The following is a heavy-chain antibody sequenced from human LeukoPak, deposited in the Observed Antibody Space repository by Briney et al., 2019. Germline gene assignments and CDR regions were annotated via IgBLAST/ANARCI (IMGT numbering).Heavy chain of an antibody. Sequence: SETLSLTCAVYGGSFSGYYWSWIRQPPGKGLEWIGEINHSGSTNYNPSLKSRVTISVDTSKNQFSLKLSSVTAADTAVYYCARGGVGAIDAFDIWGQGTMVTVSS. J-gene: IGHJ3*02. CDR2: INHSGST. V-gene: IGHV4-34*01. CDR1: GGSFSGYY. CDR3: ARGGVGAIDAFDI. D-gene: IGHD1-26*01.